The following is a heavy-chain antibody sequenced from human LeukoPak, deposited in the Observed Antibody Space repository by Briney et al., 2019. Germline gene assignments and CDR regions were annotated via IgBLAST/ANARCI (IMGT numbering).Heavy chain of an antibody. CDR1: GYIFTSYW. CDR3: ARGSSRLWFDP. D-gene: IGHD6-13*01. CDR2: IYPGDSDT. V-gene: IGHV5-51*01. J-gene: IGHJ5*02. Sequence: GASLKISCQGSGYIFTSYWIGWVRQLPGKGLEWMGIIYPGDSDTKYSPSFQGQVTISADKSISTAYLQWSSLKASDTAMYYCARGSSRLWFDPWGQGTLVTVSS.